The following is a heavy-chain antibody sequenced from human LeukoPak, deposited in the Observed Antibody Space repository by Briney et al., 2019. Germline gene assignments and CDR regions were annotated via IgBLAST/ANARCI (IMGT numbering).Heavy chain of an antibody. D-gene: IGHD3-22*01. Sequence: GGSLRLSCTTSGFTFGDYAMTWVRQAPGKGLEWLGFIGSKTSGGTTDYAASVKGRFTISRDDSKSIAYLQINTLKTEDTAIYYCARGAFEYDTSGYYYTFDYWGQGSLVTVSS. V-gene: IGHV3-49*04. CDR2: IGSKTSGGTT. J-gene: IGHJ4*02. CDR3: ARGAFEYDTSGYYYTFDY. CDR1: GFTFGDYA.